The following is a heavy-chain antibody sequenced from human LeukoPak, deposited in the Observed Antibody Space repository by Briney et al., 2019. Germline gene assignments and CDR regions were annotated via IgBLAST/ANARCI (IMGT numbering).Heavy chain of an antibody. D-gene: IGHD6-19*01. CDR3: ARGDSSGSDY. V-gene: IGHV1-69*15. Sequence: SVKVSCKASGGIFSSYAISWVRQAPGQGLEWMGRIIPVFGTTISAQNFQGRVTITADESTSTAYMELNSLRSEDTAVYYCARGDSSGSDYWGQGTLVTVSS. J-gene: IGHJ4*02. CDR1: GGIFSSYA. CDR2: IIPVFGTT.